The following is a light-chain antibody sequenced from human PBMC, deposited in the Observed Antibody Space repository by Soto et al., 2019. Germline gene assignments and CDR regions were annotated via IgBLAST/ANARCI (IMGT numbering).Light chain of an antibody. CDR2: IAS. CDR1: QDINSW. Sequence: DIQMTQSPSSVSASVGDRVTITCRASQDINSWLTWYQQKPGKAPKVLIYIASRLQSGVPSSFSGRGSGTDFSLTISTLQPEDFATYFCQQSKTFPLTFGGGTKVDIK. J-gene: IGKJ4*01. CDR3: QQSKTFPLT. V-gene: IGKV1-12*01.